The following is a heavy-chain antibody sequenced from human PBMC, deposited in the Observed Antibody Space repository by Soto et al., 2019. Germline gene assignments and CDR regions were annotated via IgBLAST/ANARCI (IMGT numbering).Heavy chain of an antibody. V-gene: IGHV4-31*03. D-gene: IGHD3-22*01. Sequence: TLSLTCTVSGGSISSGGYYWSWIRQHPGKGLEWIGYIYYSGSTYYNPSLKSRVTISVDTSKNQFSLKLSSVTAADTAVYYCARGDAYDGGWFDPWGQGTLVTVSS. J-gene: IGHJ5*02. CDR2: IYYSGST. CDR3: ARGDAYDGGWFDP. CDR1: GGSISSGGYY.